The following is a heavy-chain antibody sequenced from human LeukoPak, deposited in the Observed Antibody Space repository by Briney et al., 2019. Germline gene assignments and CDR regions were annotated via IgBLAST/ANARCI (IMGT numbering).Heavy chain of an antibody. CDR1: GGSISSSSYY. Sequence: ETLSLTCTVSGGSISSSSYYWGWIRQPPGKGLEWIGSIYYSGSTYYNPSLKSRVTISVDTSKNQFSLKLSSVTAADTAVYYCARDRLTYYDFWSGHNWFDPWGQGTLVTVSS. V-gene: IGHV4-39*07. J-gene: IGHJ5*02. CDR3: ARDRLTYYDFWSGHNWFDP. CDR2: IYYSGST. D-gene: IGHD3-3*01.